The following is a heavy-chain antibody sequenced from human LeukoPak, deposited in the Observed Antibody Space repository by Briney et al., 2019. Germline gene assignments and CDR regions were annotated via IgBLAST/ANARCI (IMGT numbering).Heavy chain of an antibody. CDR1: GFTFSNAW. CDR2: LKRKTEEGKT. V-gene: IGHV3-15*01. J-gene: IGHJ5*02. D-gene: IGHD4-23*01. CDR3: TTDSYVTPRTGVFNWFEP. Sequence: PGGSLRLSCTGYGFTFSNAWMRWVGQGPGKGLEWVGRLKRKTEEGKTEYVSPGKGRLSISRDDSKNTLYLQINSLKTEDTAMYYCTTDSYVTPRTGVFNWFEPWGQGAPVTVSS.